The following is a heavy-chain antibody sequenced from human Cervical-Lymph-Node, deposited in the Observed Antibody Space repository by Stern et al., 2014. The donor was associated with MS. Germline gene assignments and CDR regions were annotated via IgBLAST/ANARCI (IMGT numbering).Heavy chain of an antibody. Sequence: QVQLVQSGAEVRRPGASVKISCKASGYTFITHYIHWVRQAPGQGLAWMGLINPSGGYTTSAQMFQGRVNMTRDTSTSTIYMELSSLGSGDTAVYYCARVRGGLEGIAYNAFDIWGQGTMVTVSS. CDR2: INPSGGYT. V-gene: IGHV1-46*01. CDR1: GYTFITHY. J-gene: IGHJ3*02. CDR3: ARVRGGLEGIAYNAFDI. D-gene: IGHD2-2*02.